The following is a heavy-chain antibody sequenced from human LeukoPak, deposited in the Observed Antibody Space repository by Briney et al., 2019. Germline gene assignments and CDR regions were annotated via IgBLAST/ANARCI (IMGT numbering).Heavy chain of an antibody. V-gene: IGHV5-51*01. CDR3: ARPRRRDGYNWSY. J-gene: IGHJ4*02. D-gene: IGHD5-12*01. CDR1: GYSSTSYW. Sequence: GESLKISCKGSGYSSTSYWIGWVRQMPGKGLEWMGIIYPGDSDTRYSPSFQGQVTISADKSISTAYLQWSSLKASDTAMYYCARPRRRDGYNWSYWGQGTLVTVSS. CDR2: IYPGDSDT.